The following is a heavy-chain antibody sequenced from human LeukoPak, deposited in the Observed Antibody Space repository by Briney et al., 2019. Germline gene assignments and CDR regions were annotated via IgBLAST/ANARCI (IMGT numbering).Heavy chain of an antibody. Sequence: SETLSLTCTVSGGSINNYYWSWIRQPPGKGLEWLGFIFYSGTTNSNPSLTSRVTISIDTSKNQFSLKLSSVTAADTAVYYCARDFGVRGFHWFDPWGQGTLVTVSS. D-gene: IGHD3-10*01. CDR2: IFYSGTT. CDR3: ARDFGVRGFHWFDP. J-gene: IGHJ5*02. CDR1: GGSINNYY. V-gene: IGHV4-59*01.